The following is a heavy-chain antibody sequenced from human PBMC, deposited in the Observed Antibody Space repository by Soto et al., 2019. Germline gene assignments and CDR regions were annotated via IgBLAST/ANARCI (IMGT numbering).Heavy chain of an antibody. V-gene: IGHV1-24*01. CDR2: FDPEDGET. Sequence: ASVKVSCKVSGYTLTELSMHWVRQAPGKGLEWMGGFDPEDGETIYAQEFQARVTMTEDTSTDTAYMELSSLRSEDTAVYYCASRGALKMYYYASGSYYDAFDIWGQGTMVTVSS. CDR1: GYTLTELS. J-gene: IGHJ3*02. CDR3: ASRGALKMYYYASGSYYDAFDI. D-gene: IGHD3-10*01.